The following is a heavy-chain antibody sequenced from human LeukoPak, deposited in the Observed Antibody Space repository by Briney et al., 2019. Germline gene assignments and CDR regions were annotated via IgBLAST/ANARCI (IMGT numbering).Heavy chain of an antibody. Sequence: GGSLRLSCAASRFTFTTYGMHWVRQAPGKGLEWVAVISNDASNKYYPDSVKGRFTISRDNSKNTVNLQMNSLRPEDTAIYYCAKDEAYYDTLPGYLGQGTLVIVSS. CDR2: ISNDASNK. CDR3: AKDEAYYDTLPGY. D-gene: IGHD3-9*01. J-gene: IGHJ4*02. CDR1: RFTFTTYG. V-gene: IGHV3-30*18.